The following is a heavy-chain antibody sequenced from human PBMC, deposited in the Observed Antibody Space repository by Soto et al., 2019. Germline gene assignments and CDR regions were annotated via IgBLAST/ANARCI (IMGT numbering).Heavy chain of an antibody. CDR3: ARGGRIYYYDSSGYPEKKFDY. D-gene: IGHD3-22*01. CDR1: GYTFTSYY. CDR2: INPSGGST. V-gene: IGHV1-46*01. Sequence: ASVKVSCKASGYTFTSYYMHWVRQAPGQGLEWMGIINPSGGSTSYAQKFQGRVTMTRDTSTSTVYMELSSLRSEDTAVYYCARGGRIYYYDSSGYPEKKFDYWGQGTQVTVSS. J-gene: IGHJ4*02.